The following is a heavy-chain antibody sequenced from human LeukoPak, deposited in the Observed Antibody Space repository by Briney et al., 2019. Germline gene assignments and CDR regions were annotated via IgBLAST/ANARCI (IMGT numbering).Heavy chain of an antibody. V-gene: IGHV4-38-2*02. CDR3: AVLGDIVVVPAAGKAFDP. J-gene: IGHJ5*02. Sequence: PSEPLSLTCTVSGYSISSGYYWGWIRHPPGKGLEWIGRIYHSRSTYYNPSLKSRVTISLDTSKNQFSLNLSSVTAADTAVYYCAVLGDIVVVPAAGKAFDPWGQGTLVTVSS. CDR2: IYHSRST. D-gene: IGHD2-2*01. CDR1: GYSISSGYY.